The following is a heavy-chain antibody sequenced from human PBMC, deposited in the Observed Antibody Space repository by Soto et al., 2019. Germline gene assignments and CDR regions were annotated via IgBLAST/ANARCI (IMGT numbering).Heavy chain of an antibody. V-gene: IGHV4-59*11. Sequence: SETLSLTCTVSGGSMSSHSWSWIRQPPGKGLEWIGYIYYSGSTNSNPSLKSRVTISLDTSKSQFSLKLRSVTAADTAVYYCGSGYYYMDVWGKGTTVTVSS. CDR3: GSGYYYMDV. J-gene: IGHJ6*03. CDR1: GGSMSSHS. D-gene: IGHD3-3*01. CDR2: IYYSGST.